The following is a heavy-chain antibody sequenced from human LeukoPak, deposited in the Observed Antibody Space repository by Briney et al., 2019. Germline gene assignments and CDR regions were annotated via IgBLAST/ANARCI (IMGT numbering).Heavy chain of an antibody. CDR3: AKGTFDWSFPLYFDS. D-gene: IGHD3-9*01. CDR2: ISGSGGST. Sequence: GGTLRLSCTTSGFNFSTYPMTWVRQAPGKGLEWVSAISGSGGSTYYADSVKGRFTISRDNSKNTLYLQMNSLGVEDTAVYYCAKGTFDWSFPLYFDSWGQGTLVTVSS. J-gene: IGHJ4*02. V-gene: IGHV3-23*01. CDR1: GFNFSTYP.